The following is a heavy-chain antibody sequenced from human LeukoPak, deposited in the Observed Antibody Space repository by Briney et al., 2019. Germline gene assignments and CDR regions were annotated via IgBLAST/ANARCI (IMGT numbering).Heavy chain of an antibody. D-gene: IGHD5-24*01. V-gene: IGHV3-9*01. CDR3: AKVTGDGYQMAWYFDY. Sequence: GGSLRLSCAASGFTFDDYAMHWVRQAPGKGLEWVSGISWNSGSIGYADSVKGRFTISRDNAKNSLYLQMNSLRAEETALYYCAKVTGDGYQMAWYFDYWGQGTLVTVSS. CDR2: ISWNSGSI. CDR1: GFTFDDYA. J-gene: IGHJ4*02.